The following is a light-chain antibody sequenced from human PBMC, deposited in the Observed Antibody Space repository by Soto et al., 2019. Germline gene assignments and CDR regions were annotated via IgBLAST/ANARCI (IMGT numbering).Light chain of an antibody. CDR1: SSDVGGYKY. CDR3: CSYAGSYTVV. V-gene: IGLV2-14*01. J-gene: IGLJ2*01. CDR2: EVS. Sequence: QSVLTQPASVSGSPGQSITISCTGTSSDVGGYKYVSWYQQHPDKAPKLIIFEVSNRPSGISSRFSGSKSGNTASLTISGLQAEDEADYYCCSYAGSYTVVFGGGTKLTVL.